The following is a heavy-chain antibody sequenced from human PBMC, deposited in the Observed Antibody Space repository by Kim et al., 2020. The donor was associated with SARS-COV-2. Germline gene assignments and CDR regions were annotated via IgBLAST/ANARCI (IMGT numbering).Heavy chain of an antibody. J-gene: IGHJ4*02. D-gene: IGHD2-21*02. CDR1: GFTFGDYA. V-gene: IGHV3-49*03. CDR2: IRSKAYGGTT. CDR3: TRARVVTAIINFDY. Sequence: GGSLRLSCTASGFTFGDYAMSWFRQAPGKGLEWVGFIRSKAYGGTTEYAASVKGRFTISRDDSKSIAYLQMNSLKTEDTAVYYCTRARVVTAIINFDYWGQGTLVTVSS.